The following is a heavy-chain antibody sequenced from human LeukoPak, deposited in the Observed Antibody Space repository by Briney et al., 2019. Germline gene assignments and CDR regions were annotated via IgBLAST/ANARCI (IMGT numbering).Heavy chain of an antibody. CDR3: ARGAGYYDILTGYSSQNYYYYYMDV. Sequence: ASVKVSCKASGYTFTSYDINWVRQATGQGLEWMGWMNPNSGNTGYAQKFQGRVTMTRNTSISTAYMELSSLRSEDTAVYYCARGAGYYDILTGYSSQNYYYYYMDVWGKGTTVTISS. CDR2: MNPNSGNT. D-gene: IGHD3-9*01. J-gene: IGHJ6*03. CDR1: GYTFTSYD. V-gene: IGHV1-8*01.